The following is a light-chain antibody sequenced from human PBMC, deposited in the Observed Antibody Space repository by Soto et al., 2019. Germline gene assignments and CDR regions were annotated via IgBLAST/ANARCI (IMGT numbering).Light chain of an antibody. CDR1: QSVIY. V-gene: IGKV3-20*01. CDR3: HQYVIVPWT. CDR2: GAS. J-gene: IGKJ1*01. Sequence: EIVLTQSPGTLSLSPGERATLSCRASQSVIYLAWYQQKPGQAPRLLFYGASNRATGIPGRFSGSGSGTDFTLTISRMEPEDSAVYYCHQYVIVPWTFGQGTKVEIK.